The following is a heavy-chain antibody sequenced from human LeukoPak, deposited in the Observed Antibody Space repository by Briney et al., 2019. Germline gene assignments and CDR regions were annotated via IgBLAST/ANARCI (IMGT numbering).Heavy chain of an antibody. CDR2: ISYDGSNK. CDR1: GFTFSSYA. V-gene: IGHV3-30-3*01. J-gene: IGHJ6*02. CDR3: ARDFPDYYDSSGYNYYYYYGMDV. Sequence: GRSLRLSCAASGFTFSSYAMRWVRQAPGKGLEWVAVISYDGSNKYYADSVKGRFTISRDNSKNTLYLQMNSLRAEDTAVYYCARDFPDYYDSSGYNYYYYYGMDVWGQGTTVTVSS. D-gene: IGHD3-22*01.